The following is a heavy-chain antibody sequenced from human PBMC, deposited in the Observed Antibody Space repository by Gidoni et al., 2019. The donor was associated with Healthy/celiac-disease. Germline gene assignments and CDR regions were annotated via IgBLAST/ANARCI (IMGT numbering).Heavy chain of an antibody. J-gene: IGHJ6*02. V-gene: IGHV3-23*01. CDR1: GFTFISYA. Sequence: EVQLLESGGGLVQPGGSLRLSCAASGFTFISYAMSWVRQALGKGLEWVSAISGSGGSTYYADSVKGRFTISRDNSKNTLYLQMNSLRAEDTAVYYCAKGSPRQGYYYYGMDVWGQGTTVTVSS. CDR3: AKGSPRQGYYYYGMDV. CDR2: ISGSGGST.